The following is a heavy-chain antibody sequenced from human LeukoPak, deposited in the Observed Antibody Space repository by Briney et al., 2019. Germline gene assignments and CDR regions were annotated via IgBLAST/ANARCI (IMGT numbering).Heavy chain of an antibody. CDR3: ARASYSYGSYYYYYGMDV. CDR1: GGSISCYY. Sequence: SETLSLTCTVSGGSISCYYWSWIRQPPGKGLEWIGYIYYSGSTNYNPSLRSRVTISVDTSKNQFSLKLSSVTAADTAVYYCARASYSYGSYYYYYGMDVWGQGTTVTVSS. V-gene: IGHV4-59*01. CDR2: IYYSGST. J-gene: IGHJ6*02. D-gene: IGHD5-18*01.